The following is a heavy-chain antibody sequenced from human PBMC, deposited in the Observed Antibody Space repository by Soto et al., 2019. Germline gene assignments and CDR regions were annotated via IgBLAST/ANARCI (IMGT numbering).Heavy chain of an antibody. V-gene: IGHV1-18*04. CDR3: ARIGRNCSSTSCYSWFDP. J-gene: IGHJ5*02. CDR1: GYTFTSYG. Sequence: WASVKVSCKASGYTFTSYGISWVRQAPGQGLEWMGWISAYNGNTNYAQKLQGRVTMTTDTSTSTAYMELRSLRSDDTAVYYCARIGRNCSSTSCYSWFDPWGQGTLVTVSS. D-gene: IGHD2-2*02. CDR2: ISAYNGNT.